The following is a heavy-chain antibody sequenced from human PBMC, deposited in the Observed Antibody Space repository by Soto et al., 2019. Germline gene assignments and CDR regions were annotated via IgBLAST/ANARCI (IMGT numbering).Heavy chain of an antibody. CDR3: ATDWNVSGSYHYYYGMDV. J-gene: IGHJ6*02. Sequence: ASVKVSCKVSGYTLTELSMHWVRQAPGKGLEWMGGFDPEDGETIYAQKFQGRVTMTEDTSTDTAYMELSSLRSEDTAVYYCATDWNVSGSYHYYYGMDVWGQGTTVTVSS. CDR1: GYTLTELS. V-gene: IGHV1-24*01. D-gene: IGHD3-16*02. CDR2: FDPEDGET.